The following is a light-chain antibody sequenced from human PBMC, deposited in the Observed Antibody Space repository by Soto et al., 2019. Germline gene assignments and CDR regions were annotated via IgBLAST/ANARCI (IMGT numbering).Light chain of an antibody. CDR3: QQYNNWPRT. V-gene: IGKV3-15*01. CDR1: QSVNLN. J-gene: IGKJ1*01. CDR2: GAS. Sequence: EIVMTQSPATLSVSPGETATLSCRASQSVNLNLAWYQQKPGQAPRLLIYGASIRATGIPARFSGSGAGTEFTLTISSLQSEDFAVFYCQQYNNWPRTFGQGTKVEIK.